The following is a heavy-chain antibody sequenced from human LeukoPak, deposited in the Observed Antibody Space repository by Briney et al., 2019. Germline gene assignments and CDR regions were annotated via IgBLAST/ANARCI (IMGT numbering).Heavy chain of an antibody. Sequence: GGSLRLSCAASGFTFDSYGMNWVRQAPGKGLEWVSGISGSGVYTYYADSVKGRFTISRDNAKNSLYLQMNSLRAEDTAVYYCARALWFGETFPAYWGQGTLVTVSS. D-gene: IGHD3-10*01. CDR1: GFTFDSYG. CDR3: ARALWFGETFPAY. J-gene: IGHJ4*02. V-gene: IGHV3-21*01. CDR2: ISGSGVYT.